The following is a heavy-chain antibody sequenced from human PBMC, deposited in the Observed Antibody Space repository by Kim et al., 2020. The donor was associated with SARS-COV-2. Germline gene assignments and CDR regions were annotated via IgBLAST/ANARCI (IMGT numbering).Heavy chain of an antibody. Sequence: SETLSLTCAVYGGSFSGYYWSWIRQPPGKGLEWIGEINHSGSTNYNPSLKSRVTISVDTSKNQFSLKLSSVTAADTAVYYCARGRNKPDCSSTSCPGAYMDVWGKGTTVTVSS. D-gene: IGHD2-2*01. J-gene: IGHJ6*03. CDR2: INHSGST. CDR3: ARGRNKPDCSSTSCPGAYMDV. V-gene: IGHV4-34*01. CDR1: GGSFSGYY.